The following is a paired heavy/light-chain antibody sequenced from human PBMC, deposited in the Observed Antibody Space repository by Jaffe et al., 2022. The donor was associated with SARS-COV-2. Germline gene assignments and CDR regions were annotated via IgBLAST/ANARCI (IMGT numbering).Light chain of an antibody. Sequence: DIQMTQSPSSLSASVGDRVTITCRASQSISGYLNWYQQKSGKAPKLLIYLASNLQSGVPSRFSGSGSGTDFTLTISSLQPEDFATYYCQHSYSTPRTFGGGTRVEIK. CDR2: LAS. CDR3: QHSYSTPRT. V-gene: IGKV1-39*01. CDR1: QSISGY. J-gene: IGKJ4*01.
Heavy chain of an antibody. CDR3: ATGNDSGGYRLGRAFDL. CDR1: GGSINTADYS. D-gene: IGHD2-15*01. J-gene: IGHJ3*01. V-gene: IGHV4-31*03. Sequence: QVQLQESGPGLVKPSQTLSLTCTVSGGSINTADYSWNWIRQHPGKGLEWIGCIYYTGSTYSNPSLKSRVAISLDTSKNQFSLTLTSVTAADTAVYYCATGNDSGGYRLGRAFDLWGQGTLVTVSS. CDR2: IYYTGST.